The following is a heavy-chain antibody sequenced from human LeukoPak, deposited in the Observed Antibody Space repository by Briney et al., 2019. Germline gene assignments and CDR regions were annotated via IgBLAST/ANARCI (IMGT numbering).Heavy chain of an antibody. V-gene: IGHV4-31*03. J-gene: IGHJ4*02. CDR1: GGSISSGGYY. CDR2: IYYSGST. D-gene: IGHD3-9*01. Sequence: SETLSLTCTVSGGSISSGGYYWSWIRQHPGKGLEWIGYIYYSGSTYYNPSLKSRVTISVDTSKNQFSLKLSSVTAADTAVYYCARGVSDILTGYQLFDYWGQGTLVTVSS. CDR3: ARGVSDILTGYQLFDY.